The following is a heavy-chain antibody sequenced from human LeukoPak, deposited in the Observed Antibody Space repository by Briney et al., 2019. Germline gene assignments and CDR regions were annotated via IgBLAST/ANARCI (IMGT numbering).Heavy chain of an antibody. CDR2: INHSGST. J-gene: IGHJ6*02. Sequence: PSETLSLTCAVYGGSFSSYYWSWIRQPPGKGLEWIGEINHSGSTNYNPSLKSRVTISVDTSKNQFSLKLSSVTAADTAVYYCGVLYYYYGMDVWGQGTTVTVSS. CDR1: GGSFSSYY. CDR3: GVLYYYYGMDV. V-gene: IGHV4-34*01.